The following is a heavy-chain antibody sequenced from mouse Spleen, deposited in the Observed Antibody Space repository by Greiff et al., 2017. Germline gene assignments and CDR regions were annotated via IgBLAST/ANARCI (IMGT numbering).Heavy chain of an antibody. CDR2: ISDGGSYT. V-gene: IGHV5-4*01. CDR1: GFTFSSYA. CDR3: ARDTTKASFDY. Sequence: EVKLVESGGGLVKPGGSLKLSCAASGFTFSSYAMSWVRQTPEKRLEWVATISDGGSYTYYPDNVKGRFTISRDNAKNNLYLQMSHLKSEDTAMYYCARDTTKASFDYWGQGTTLTVSS. D-gene: IGHD1-3*01. J-gene: IGHJ2*01.